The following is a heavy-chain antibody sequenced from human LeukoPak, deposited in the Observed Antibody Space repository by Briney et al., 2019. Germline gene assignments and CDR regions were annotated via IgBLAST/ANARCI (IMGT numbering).Heavy chain of an antibody. D-gene: IGHD3-10*01. V-gene: IGHV3-74*01. Sequence: PGGSLRLSCAASGFTLNNYWMHWVRQAPGKGLVWVSRINSGGSSTSYADSVKGRFTISRDTSKNTLYLLMNSLRAEDTAVYYCARGYYGSGSERYYFDYWGQGTLVTVSS. J-gene: IGHJ4*02. CDR1: GFTLNNYW. CDR3: ARGYYGSGSERYYFDY. CDR2: INSGGSST.